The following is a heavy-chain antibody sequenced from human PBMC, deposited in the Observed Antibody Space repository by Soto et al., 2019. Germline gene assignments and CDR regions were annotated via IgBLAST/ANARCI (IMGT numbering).Heavy chain of an antibody. CDR1: GGSISSYY. CDR2: IYYSGST. D-gene: IGHD6-6*01. V-gene: IGHV4-59*08. CDR3: ARHFFLAARPGFMDY. Sequence: SETLSLTCTVSGGSISSYYWSWIRQPPGKGLEWIGYIYYSGSTNYNPSLKSRVTISVDTSKNQFSLKLSSVTAADTAVYYCARHFFLAARPGFMDYWGQGTLVTVSS. J-gene: IGHJ4*02.